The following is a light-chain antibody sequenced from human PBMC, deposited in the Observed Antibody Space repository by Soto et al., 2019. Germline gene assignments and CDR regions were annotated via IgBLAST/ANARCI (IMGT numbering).Light chain of an antibody. CDR2: AAS. CDR1: QSISNH. CDR3: QQSYSSPPT. J-gene: IGKJ1*01. V-gene: IGKV1-39*01. Sequence: DIETTQSPASLSSWVEDIVIITVVASQSISNHLNWYQQKPGKAPKLLIFAASSLQSGVPSRFSGSRSGPDFTLTISSLQPEDFATYYCQQSYSSPPTFGQGTKVDIK.